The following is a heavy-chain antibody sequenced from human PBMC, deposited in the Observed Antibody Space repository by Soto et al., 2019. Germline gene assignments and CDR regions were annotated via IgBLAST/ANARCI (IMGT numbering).Heavy chain of an antibody. CDR1: GGSISSGGYY. J-gene: IGHJ4*02. D-gene: IGHD3-22*01. CDR3: ARDFSMVVVAPGY. V-gene: IGHV4-31*03. CDR2: IYYSGRT. Sequence: PSETLSLTCTVSGGSISSGGYYWSWIRQHPGKGLEWIGYIYYSGRTYYSPSLKTRVTISVDTSKNQFSLQLSSVTAADTAVYYCARDFSMVVVAPGYWGQGTLVTVSS.